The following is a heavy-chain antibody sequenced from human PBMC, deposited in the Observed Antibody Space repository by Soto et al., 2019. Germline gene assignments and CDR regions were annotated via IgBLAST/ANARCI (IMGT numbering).Heavy chain of an antibody. Sequence: QVQLQESGPGLVKPSETLSLTCTVSGGSISSYYWSWIRQPPGKGLEWIGYIYYSGSTNYNPSLQSRVTISVDTSNNQYSLMRSSVTAADTAVYYCARYSGYVTDDFEIWGQGTMVTVSS. CDR2: IYYSGST. CDR3: ARYSGYVTDDFEI. D-gene: IGHD5-12*01. CDR1: GGSISSYY. V-gene: IGHV4-59*08. J-gene: IGHJ3*02.